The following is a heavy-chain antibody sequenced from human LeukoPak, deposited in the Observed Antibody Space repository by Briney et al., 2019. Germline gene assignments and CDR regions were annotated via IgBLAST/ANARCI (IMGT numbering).Heavy chain of an antibody. CDR2: FDPEDGET. CDR1: GGTFSSYA. D-gene: IGHD1-26*01. J-gene: IGHJ3*02. V-gene: IGHV1-24*01. CDR3: ATESYSGSYLYAFDI. Sequence: ASVKVSCTASGGTFSSYAISWVRQAPGKGLEWMGGFDPEDGETIYAQKFQGRVTVTEDTSTDTAYVELSSLRSEDTAVYYCATESYSGSYLYAFDIWGQGTMVTVSS.